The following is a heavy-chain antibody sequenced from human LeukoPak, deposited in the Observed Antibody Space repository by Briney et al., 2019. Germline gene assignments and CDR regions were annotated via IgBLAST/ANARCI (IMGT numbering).Heavy chain of an antibody. Sequence: RTSETLSLTCAVYGGSFSGYYWSWIRQPPGKGLEWIGEINHSGSTNYNPPPNSRVTISGDTSKSQFSLKLSSVTAADAAVYFCARVGYSYVINDWSRTGLGAYPTKYYYHMDVWGKGTTVTVSS. CDR3: ARVGYSYVINDWSRTGLGAYPTKYYYHMDV. J-gene: IGHJ6*03. CDR1: GGSFSGYY. D-gene: IGHD5-18*01. CDR2: INHSGST. V-gene: IGHV4-34*01.